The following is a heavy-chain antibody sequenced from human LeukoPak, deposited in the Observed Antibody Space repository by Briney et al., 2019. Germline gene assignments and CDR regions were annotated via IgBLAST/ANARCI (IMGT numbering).Heavy chain of an antibody. J-gene: IGHJ4*02. Sequence: SETLSLTCTVSGASITSSTYYWGWIRQPPGKGLEWIGSIYNSGSTYYNPSLKSRVTISVDTSKIHFSLKLSSVTAADTAVYYCARQGYDSGGYYLGGVDYWGQGTLVTVSS. CDR3: ARQGYDSGGYYLGGVDY. V-gene: IGHV4-39*01. D-gene: IGHD3-22*01. CDR1: GASITSSTYY. CDR2: IYNSGST.